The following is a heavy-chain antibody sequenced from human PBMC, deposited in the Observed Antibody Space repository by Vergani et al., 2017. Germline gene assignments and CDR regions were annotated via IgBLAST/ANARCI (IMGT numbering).Heavy chain of an antibody. CDR2: IYYSGST. CDR3: ARDSPVVDFCSGYYDGGARYYMDV. J-gene: IGHJ6*03. V-gene: IGHV4-59*01. CDR1: GGSISSYY. D-gene: IGHD3-3*01. Sequence: QVQLQESGPGLVKPSETLSLTCTVSGGSISSYYWSWIRQPPGKGLEWIGYIYYSGSTNYNPSLKSRVTISVDTSKNQFSLKLSSVTAADTAVYYCARDSPVVDFCSGYYDGGARYYMDVWGKGTTVTVSS.